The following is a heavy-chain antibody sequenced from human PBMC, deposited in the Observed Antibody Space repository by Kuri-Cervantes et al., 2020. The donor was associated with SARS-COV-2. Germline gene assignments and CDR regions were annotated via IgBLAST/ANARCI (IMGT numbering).Heavy chain of an antibody. Sequence: GGSLRLSCAASGFTVNSCYINWVRQAPGKGLEWVSVIFTDDKTYYADSVKDRVNMSRDNFRNTVFLQINSLRADDTAVYYCARGNVAVAGDAFDVWGHGKVVTVSS. CDR2: IFTDDKT. D-gene: IGHD6-19*01. J-gene: IGHJ3*01. V-gene: IGHV3-66*01. CDR3: ARGNVAVAGDAFDV. CDR1: GFTVNSCY.